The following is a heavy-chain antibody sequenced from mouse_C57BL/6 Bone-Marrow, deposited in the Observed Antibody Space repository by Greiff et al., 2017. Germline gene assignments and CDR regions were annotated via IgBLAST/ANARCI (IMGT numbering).Heavy chain of an antibody. CDR3: ARDYYGSSSYWYFDV. Sequence: EVKLMESGAELVRPGSSVKMSCKTSGYTFTSYGINWVKQRPGQGLEWIGYIYIGNGYTEYNEKFKGKATLTSDTSSSTAYMQLCSLTSEDSAIYFCARDYYGSSSYWYFDVWGTGTTVTVSS. J-gene: IGHJ1*03. V-gene: IGHV1-58*01. D-gene: IGHD1-1*01. CDR2: IYIGNGYT. CDR1: GYTFTSYG.